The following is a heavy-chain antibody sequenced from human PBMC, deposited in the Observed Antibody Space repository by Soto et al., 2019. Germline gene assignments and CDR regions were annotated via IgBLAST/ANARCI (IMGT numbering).Heavy chain of an antibody. D-gene: IGHD2-2*01. Sequence: QVQLVESGGGVVQPGRSLRLSCAASGFTFSSYGMHWVRQAPGKGLEWVAVISYDGSNKYYADSVKGRFTISRDNSKNTLYLQMNSLRAEDTAVYYCAKDRSTSDYYYGMDVWGQGTTVTVSS. CDR3: AKDRSTSDYYYGMDV. CDR1: GFTFSSYG. J-gene: IGHJ6*02. CDR2: ISYDGSNK. V-gene: IGHV3-30*18.